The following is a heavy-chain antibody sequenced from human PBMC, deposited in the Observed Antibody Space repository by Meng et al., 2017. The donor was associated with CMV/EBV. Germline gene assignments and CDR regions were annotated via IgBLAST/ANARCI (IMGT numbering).Heavy chain of an antibody. D-gene: IGHD5-18*01. J-gene: IGHJ3*02. Sequence: ASVKVSCRASGYTFTGYYMHWVRQAPGQGLEWMGWINPNSGGTNYAQKFQGRVTMTRDTSISTAYMELSRLRSDDTAVYYCAKALSGLVGYEVDIAFDIWGQGTMVTVSS. V-gene: IGHV1-2*02. CDR1: GYTFTGYY. CDR3: AKALSGLVGYEVDIAFDI. CDR2: INPNSGGT.